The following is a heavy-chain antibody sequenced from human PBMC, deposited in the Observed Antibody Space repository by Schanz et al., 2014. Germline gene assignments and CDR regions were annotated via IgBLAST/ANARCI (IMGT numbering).Heavy chain of an antibody. V-gene: IGHV3-23*04. Sequence: EVQLVESGGGLVQPGGSLRLSCAPTGLTFSSYAMSWVRQAPGKGLEWVSTISSSGGRTHYADSVKGRFTISRDNSKNTPYLQMNSLRAEDTAVYYCARDKGGYYPFDYWGQGTLVTVSS. CDR3: ARDKGGYYPFDY. J-gene: IGHJ4*02. D-gene: IGHD3-3*01. CDR2: ISSSGGRT. CDR1: GLTFSSYA.